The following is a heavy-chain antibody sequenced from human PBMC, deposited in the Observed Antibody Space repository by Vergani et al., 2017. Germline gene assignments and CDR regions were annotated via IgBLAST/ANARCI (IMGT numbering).Heavy chain of an antibody. J-gene: IGHJ6*02. D-gene: IGHD5-12*01. CDR1: GYTLTELS. CDR2: IIPIFGTA. CDR3: ARDRGQRGYSGYDPYYYYYGMDV. Sequence: QVQLVQSGAEVKKPGASVKVSCKVSGYTLTELSMHWVRQAPGKGLEWMGGIIPIFGTANYAQKFQGRVTITADESTSTAYMELSSLRSEDTAVYYCARDRGQRGYSGYDPYYYYYGMDVWGQGTTVTVSS. V-gene: IGHV1-69*01.